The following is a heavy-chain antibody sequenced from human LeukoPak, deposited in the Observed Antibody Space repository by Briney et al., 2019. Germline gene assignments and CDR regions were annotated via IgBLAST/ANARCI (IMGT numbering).Heavy chain of an antibody. CDR2: ITIDLTII. Sequence: GGSLRLSCAASGFTLSSYSMNWVCQAPGKGLEWISHITIDLTIIDYADSVKGRFTISRDKAKNSLYLQMNSLRAEDTAVYYCVRDKDWAFDYWGQGTLITVSS. D-gene: IGHD3-9*01. CDR3: VRDKDWAFDY. J-gene: IGHJ4*02. V-gene: IGHV3-48*01. CDR1: GFTLSSYS.